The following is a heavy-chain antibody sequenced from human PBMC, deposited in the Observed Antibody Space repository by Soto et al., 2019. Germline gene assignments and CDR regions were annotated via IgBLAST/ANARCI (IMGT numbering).Heavy chain of an antibody. V-gene: IGHV3-7*03. CDR1: GFTFSSYW. J-gene: IGHJ4*02. CDR3: AKFAVDIVVVVAATQPFDY. D-gene: IGHD2-15*01. CDR2: IKQDGSEK. Sequence: PGGSLRLSCAASGFTFSSYWMSWVRQAPGKGLEWVANIKQDGSEKYYVDSVKGRFTISRDNAKNSLYLQMNSLRAEDTAVYYCAKFAVDIVVVVAATQPFDYWGQGTLVTVSS.